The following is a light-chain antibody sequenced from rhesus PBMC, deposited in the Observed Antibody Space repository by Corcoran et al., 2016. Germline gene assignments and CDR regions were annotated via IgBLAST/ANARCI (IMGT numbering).Light chain of an antibody. CDR1: QGITND. CDR3: QHYYSTPRT. V-gene: IGKV1-25*01. J-gene: IGKJ1*01. CDR2: EAS. Sequence: DIQMTQSPSSLSASVGDRVTITCRASQGITNDLAWYQQKPGETPKLLIYEASSLQSGIPSRFSGSGSGPDFTLTISSLQSEEFATYYCQHYYSTPRTFGQGTKVEIK.